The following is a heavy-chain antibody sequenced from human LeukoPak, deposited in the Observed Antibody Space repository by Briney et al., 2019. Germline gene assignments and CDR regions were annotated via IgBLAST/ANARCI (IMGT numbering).Heavy chain of an antibody. D-gene: IGHD6-13*01. Sequence: GGSLRLSCAASGFTVSSNYMSGVRQAPGKGLEWVSVFYSGGSTRYADSVKGRFTISRDNSKNTLYLQLNSLRAEDTAVYFCASSSWSSEYFHYWGQGTLVTVSS. CDR1: GFTVSSNY. CDR3: ASSSWSSEYFHY. V-gene: IGHV3-66*01. J-gene: IGHJ1*01. CDR2: FYSGGST.